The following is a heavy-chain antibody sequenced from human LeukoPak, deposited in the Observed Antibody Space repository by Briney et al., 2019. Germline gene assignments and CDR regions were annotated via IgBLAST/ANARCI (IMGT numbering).Heavy chain of an antibody. V-gene: IGHV5-51*01. Sequence: GESLKISCKASGYYFSDNWIGWVRQMPGKGLEWMGTIYPADSKTRYSPSFQGQVTISADKSINTAYLQWSSLKASDTAMYYCSRPSNSGVDDWGQGTLVTVSS. J-gene: IGHJ4*02. CDR3: SRPSNSGVDD. CDR1: GYYFSDNW. D-gene: IGHD6-19*01. CDR2: IYPADSKT.